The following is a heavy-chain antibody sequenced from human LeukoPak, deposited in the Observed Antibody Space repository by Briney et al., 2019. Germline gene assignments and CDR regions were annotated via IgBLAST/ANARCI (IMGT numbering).Heavy chain of an antibody. CDR2: ISGSGGST. Sequence: GGSLRLSCAASGFTFSSYAMSWVRQAPGKGLEWVSAISGSGGSTYYADSVKGRFTISRDNSKNTLYLQMNSLRAEDTAVYYCAKVPEPMIVVVITPTYFDYWGQGTLVTVSS. J-gene: IGHJ4*02. D-gene: IGHD3-22*01. V-gene: IGHV3-23*01. CDR1: GFTFSSYA. CDR3: AKVPEPMIVVVITPTYFDY.